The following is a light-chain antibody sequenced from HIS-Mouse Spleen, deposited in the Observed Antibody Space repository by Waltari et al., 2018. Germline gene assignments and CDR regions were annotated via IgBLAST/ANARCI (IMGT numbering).Light chain of an antibody. J-gene: IGKJ1*01. V-gene: IGKV1-9*01. CDR1: QGMSSY. CDR3: QQLNSYPPT. CDR2: AAS. Sequence: DLQFTQSPAFLLASVGEQVTITCRASQGMSSYLAWYQQKPGKAPKLLIYAASTLQSGVPSRFSGSGSGTEFTLTISSLQPEDFATYYCQQLNSYPPTFGQGTKVEIK.